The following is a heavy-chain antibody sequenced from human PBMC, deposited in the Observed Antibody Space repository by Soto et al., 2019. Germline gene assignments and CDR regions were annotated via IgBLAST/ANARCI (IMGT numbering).Heavy chain of an antibody. D-gene: IGHD6-6*01. Sequence: SGTLSLTCTVSGGSISSGVYYWSWIRQHPGKGLEWIGYIYYSGSTYYNPSLKSRVTISVDTSKNQFSLKLSSVTAADTAVYYCAREKPARGGTLGPWGQGTLVTVSS. CDR2: IYYSGST. CDR1: GGSISSGVYY. J-gene: IGHJ5*02. V-gene: IGHV4-31*03. CDR3: AREKPARGGTLGP.